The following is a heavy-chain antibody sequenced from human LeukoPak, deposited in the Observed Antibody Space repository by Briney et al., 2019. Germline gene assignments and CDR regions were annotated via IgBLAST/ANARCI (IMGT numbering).Heavy chain of an antibody. CDR1: GFTFTTSW. V-gene: IGHV3-74*01. J-gene: IGHJ3*01. Sequence: GGSLRLSCAASGFTFTTSWMHWFRQAPGKGLVWASRIESDGTSTTYADSVKGRFTISRDNAKNTLCLQMNSLRAEDTAVYYCARDQYSSTWYRGAFDVWGQGTMVSVSS. D-gene: IGHD6-13*01. CDR3: ARDQYSSTWYRGAFDV. CDR2: IESDGTST.